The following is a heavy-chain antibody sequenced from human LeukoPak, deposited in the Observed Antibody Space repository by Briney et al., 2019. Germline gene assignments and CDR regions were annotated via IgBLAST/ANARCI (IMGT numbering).Heavy chain of an antibody. CDR1: GFTFSNYA. Sequence: PGGSLRLSCAASGFTFSNYAMSWVRQAPWKELEWVSGISGSGGSTYYADSVGRFSISRDNSNNTLYLQMTSLSAEDTAVYYCAKEGRGMGAATIDYWGQGTLVTVSS. CDR3: AKEGRGMGAATIDY. D-gene: IGHD1-26*01. CDR2: ISGSGGST. V-gene: IGHV3-23*01. J-gene: IGHJ4*02.